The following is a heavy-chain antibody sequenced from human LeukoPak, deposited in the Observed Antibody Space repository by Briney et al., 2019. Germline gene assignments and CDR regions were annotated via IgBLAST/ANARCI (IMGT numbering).Heavy chain of an antibody. CDR1: GGSISSYY. CDR2: IYYSGT. Sequence: SETLSLTCTVSGGSISSYYWSWVRQPPGKGLEWIGYIYYSGTNYNPSLNSRVTISLDTSKNQFSLKVNSVTAADTAVYYCARGDTGYSSSSYWGQGTLVTVSS. CDR3: ARGDTGYSSSSY. V-gene: IGHV4-59*01. D-gene: IGHD6-13*01. J-gene: IGHJ4*02.